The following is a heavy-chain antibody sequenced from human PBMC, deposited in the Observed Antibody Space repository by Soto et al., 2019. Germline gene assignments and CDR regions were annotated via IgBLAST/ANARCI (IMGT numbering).Heavy chain of an antibody. CDR3: ARTLYGDNVDY. J-gene: IGHJ4*02. CDR2: MNPNSGNT. CDR1: GYTFTSYD. D-gene: IGHD4-17*01. Sequence: QVQLVQSGAEVKKPGASVKVSCKASGYTFTSYDINWVRQATGQGLEWMRWMNPNSGNTGYAQKYQGRVNMTRNTSISTAYMELIILRSEDTAVYYCARTLYGDNVDYWGQGTMVTVSS. V-gene: IGHV1-8*01.